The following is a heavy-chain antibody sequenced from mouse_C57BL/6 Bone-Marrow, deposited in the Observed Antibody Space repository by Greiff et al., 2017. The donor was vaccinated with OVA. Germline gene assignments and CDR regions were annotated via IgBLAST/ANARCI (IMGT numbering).Heavy chain of an antibody. Sequence: QVQLQQSGAELVRPGTSVKVSCKASGYAFTNYLIEWVKQRPGQGLEWIGVINPGSGGTNYNEKFKGKATLTADKSSSTAYMQLSSLTSEDSAVYFCARSGMVTSYYFDYWGQGTTLTVSA. V-gene: IGHV1-54*01. D-gene: IGHD2-10*02. CDR3: ARSGMVTSYYFDY. CDR1: GYAFTNYL. CDR2: INPGSGGT. J-gene: IGHJ2*01.